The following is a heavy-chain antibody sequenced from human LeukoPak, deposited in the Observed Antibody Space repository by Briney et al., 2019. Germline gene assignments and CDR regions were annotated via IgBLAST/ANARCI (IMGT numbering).Heavy chain of an antibody. CDR1: GGSISSYY. J-gene: IGHJ4*02. V-gene: IGHV4-59*12. CDR3: ARDEIGYCSGGSCYSGH. CDR2: IYYSGST. Sequence: PSETLSLTCTVSGGSISSYYWSWLRQPPGKGLEGIGYIYYSGSTNYNPSLKSRVTISVDTSKNQFSLKLSSVTAADTAVYYCARDEIGYCSGGSCYSGHWGQGTLVTVSS. D-gene: IGHD2-15*01.